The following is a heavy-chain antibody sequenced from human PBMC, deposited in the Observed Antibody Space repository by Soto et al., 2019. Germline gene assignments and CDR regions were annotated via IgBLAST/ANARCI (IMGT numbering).Heavy chain of an antibody. J-gene: IGHJ6*02. CDR3: AAEPRDSSSWFHEYYYYGMDV. V-gene: IGHV1-58*01. CDR2: IVVGSGDT. D-gene: IGHD6-13*01. CDR1: GFTFTSSA. Sequence: SVKVSCKASGFTFTSSAVQWVRQARGQRLEWIGWIVVGSGDTNYAQKLQERVTITRDMSTSTAYMELSSLRSEDTAVYYCAAEPRDSSSWFHEYYYYGMDVWGQGTTITVSS.